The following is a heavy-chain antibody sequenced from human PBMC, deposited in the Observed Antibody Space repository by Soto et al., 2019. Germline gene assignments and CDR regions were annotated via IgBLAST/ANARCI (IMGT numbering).Heavy chain of an antibody. CDR2: ISSSSNTI. CDR1: GFTFSSYS. V-gene: IGHV3-48*01. J-gene: IGHJ4*02. D-gene: IGHD3-10*01. CDR3: ARDSRGSTWAYYFDY. Sequence: AGGSLRLSCAASGFTFSSYSMNWVRQAPGKGLEWISFISSSSNTIYYADSLKGRFTVSRDNAKNSLYLQMNSLRAEDTAVYYCARDSRGSTWAYYFDYWGQGTLVTVSS.